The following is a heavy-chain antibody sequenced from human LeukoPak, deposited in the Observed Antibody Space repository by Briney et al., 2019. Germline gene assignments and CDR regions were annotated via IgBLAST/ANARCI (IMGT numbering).Heavy chain of an antibody. CDR1: GFTFSSYA. V-gene: IGHV3-11*01. CDR2: ISSSGSTI. D-gene: IGHD5-18*01. Sequence: GGSLRLSCAASGFTFSSYAMSWIRQAPGKGLEWVSYISSSGSTIYYADSVKGRFTISRDNAKNTLYLQMNSLRAEDTAVYYCAKGGYSNGRYYYYYMDVWGEGTTVTVSS. J-gene: IGHJ6*03. CDR3: AKGGYSNGRYYYYYMDV.